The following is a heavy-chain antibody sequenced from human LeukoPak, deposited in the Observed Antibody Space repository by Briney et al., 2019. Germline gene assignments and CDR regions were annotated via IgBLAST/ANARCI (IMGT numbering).Heavy chain of an antibody. Sequence: ASAKVSCKASGYTFTSYGISWERQAPGQGLEWMGWISAYNGNTNYAQKLQGRVTMTTDTSTGTAYMELRSLRSDDTAVYYCARGDQRVIVATTFDPWGQGTLVTVSS. V-gene: IGHV1-18*01. D-gene: IGHD5-12*01. CDR3: ARGDQRVIVATTFDP. CDR1: GYTFTSYG. CDR2: ISAYNGNT. J-gene: IGHJ5*02.